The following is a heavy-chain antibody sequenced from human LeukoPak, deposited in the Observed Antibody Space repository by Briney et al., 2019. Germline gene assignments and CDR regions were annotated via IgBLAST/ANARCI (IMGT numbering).Heavy chain of an antibody. Sequence: GESLKISCKGSGYRFTNYWIGWVRQMPGKVLELMGSIYPGDSDIRYSPSFQGQVTISADKSFTTAYLQWRSLKASDTAIYYCTRQGVYYSDSSAFYYWGQGTRVTVSS. D-gene: IGHD3-22*01. J-gene: IGHJ4*02. CDR2: IYPGDSDI. V-gene: IGHV5-51*01. CDR1: GYRFTNYW. CDR3: TRQGVYYSDSSAFYY.